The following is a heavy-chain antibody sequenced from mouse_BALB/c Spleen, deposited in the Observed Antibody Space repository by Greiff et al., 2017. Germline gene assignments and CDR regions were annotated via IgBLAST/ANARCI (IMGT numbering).Heavy chain of an antibody. Sequence: VQLQQPGAELVKPGASVKLSCKASGYTFTSYWMHWVKQRPGQGLEWIGEINPSNGRTNYNEKFKSKATLTVDKSSSTAYMQLSSLTSEDSAVYYCAVTVVETVPFDYWGQGTTLTVSS. D-gene: IGHD1-1*01. CDR2: INPSNGRT. J-gene: IGHJ2*01. CDR1: GYTFTSYW. CDR3: AVTVVETVPFDY. V-gene: IGHV1S81*02.